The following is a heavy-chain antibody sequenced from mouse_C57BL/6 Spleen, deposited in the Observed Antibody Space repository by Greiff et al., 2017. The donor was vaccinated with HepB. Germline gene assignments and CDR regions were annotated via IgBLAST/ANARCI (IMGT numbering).Heavy chain of an antibody. D-gene: IGHD1-1*01. CDR2: INPSNGGT. Sequence: QVQLQQPGTELVKPGASVKLSCKASGYTFTSYWMHWVKQRPGQGLEWIGNINPSNGGTNYNEKFKRKATLTVDKSSSTAYMQLSSLTSEDSAVYYCARIGGYYGSSSYYFDYWGQGTTLTVSS. CDR3: ARIGGYYGSSSYYFDY. V-gene: IGHV1-53*01. J-gene: IGHJ2*01. CDR1: GYTFTSYW.